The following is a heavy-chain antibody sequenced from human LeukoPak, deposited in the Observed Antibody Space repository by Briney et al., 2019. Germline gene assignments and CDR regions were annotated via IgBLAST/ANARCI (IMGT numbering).Heavy chain of an antibody. CDR1: GGTFNMHA. Sequence: SVKVSCKASGGTFNMHAFSWVRQARGQGREWMGRIIPILNIANSAQKFQDRVTITADKSTSTAYMELSSLRSEDTAVYYCARESLSGGIAAADPFDYWGQGTLVTVSS. CDR3: ARESLSGGIAAADPFDY. V-gene: IGHV1-69*04. J-gene: IGHJ4*02. D-gene: IGHD6-13*01. CDR2: IIPILNIA.